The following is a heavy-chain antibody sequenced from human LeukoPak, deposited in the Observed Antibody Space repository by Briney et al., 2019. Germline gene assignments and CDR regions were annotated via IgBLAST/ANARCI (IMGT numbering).Heavy chain of an antibody. Sequence: PGGSLRLSCAASGFTFSSYAMSWVRQAPGKGLEWVSAISGGSGSTYYADSVKGRFTISRDNSKNTLYLQMNSLRAEDTAVYYCARDPQGSYYYMDVWGKGTTVTVSS. CDR3: ARDPQGSYYYMDV. CDR1: GFTFSSYA. V-gene: IGHV3-23*01. CDR2: ISGGSGST. J-gene: IGHJ6*03.